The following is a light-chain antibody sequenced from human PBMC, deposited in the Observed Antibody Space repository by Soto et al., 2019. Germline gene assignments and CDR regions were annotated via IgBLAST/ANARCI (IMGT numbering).Light chain of an antibody. CDR1: QGVSRK. V-gene: IGKV3-15*01. CDR3: QQYYTWPIT. Sequence: EIVMTQSPATLSVAPGERVTFSYRASQGVSRKLALYQHKPGQAPRLLISGASTGATGIPARFSGSGSGTEFTLAISSLQSEDCAVYYCQQYYTWPITFGGGTKVDIK. CDR2: GAS. J-gene: IGKJ4*01.